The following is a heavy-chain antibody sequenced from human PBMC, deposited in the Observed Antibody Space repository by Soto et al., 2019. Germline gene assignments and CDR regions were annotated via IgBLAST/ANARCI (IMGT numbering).Heavy chain of an antibody. J-gene: IGHJ3*02. V-gene: IGHV3-21*01. CDR3: ARRSVAGTLGKSDAFDI. Sequence: GGSLRLSCAASGFTFSSYSMNWVRQAPGKGLEWVSSISSSSSYIYYADSVKGRFTISRDNAKNSLYLQMNSLRAEDTAVYYCARRSVAGTLGKSDAFDIWGQGTMVTVSS. D-gene: IGHD6-19*01. CDR2: ISSSSSYI. CDR1: GFTFSSYS.